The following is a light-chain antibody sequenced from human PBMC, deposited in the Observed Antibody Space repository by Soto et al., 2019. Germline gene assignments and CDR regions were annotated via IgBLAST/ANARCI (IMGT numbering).Light chain of an antibody. CDR1: QSVGNA. Sequence: EIVLTQSPATLSLTPGEGATLSCRASQSVGNALAWYQQKPGQAPRLLIYAASNRATGIPARFSGSGSGTDFTFTISSLEPEDFAVYYCQQRSDWPLTFGGGTKVEI. CDR2: AAS. V-gene: IGKV3-11*01. CDR3: QQRSDWPLT. J-gene: IGKJ4*01.